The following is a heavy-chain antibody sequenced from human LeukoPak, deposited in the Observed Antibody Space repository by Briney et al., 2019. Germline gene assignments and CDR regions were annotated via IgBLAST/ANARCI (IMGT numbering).Heavy chain of an antibody. CDR3: AKSPSPYSPYYFDY. CDR1: GFTFSDYY. J-gene: IGHJ4*02. CDR2: ITGSGDST. Sequence: GGSLRLSCAASGFTFSDYYMSWIRQAPGKGLEWVSAITGSGDSTYYADSVKGRFTISRDNSKNTLNLQMNSLRAEDTAVYYCAKSPSPYSPYYFDYWGQGTLVTVSS. D-gene: IGHD4-11*01. V-gene: IGHV3-23*01.